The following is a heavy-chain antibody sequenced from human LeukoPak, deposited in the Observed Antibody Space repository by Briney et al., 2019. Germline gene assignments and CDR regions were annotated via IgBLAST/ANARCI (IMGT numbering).Heavy chain of an antibody. CDR1: GFTFSSYW. CDR3: ARESLVSGTTRGNYYYYGMDV. CDR2: IKQDGSEK. D-gene: IGHD1-7*01. J-gene: IGHJ6*02. Sequence: GGSLRLSCAASGFTFSSYWMSWVRQAPGKGLEWVANIKQDGSEKYYVDPVKGRFTISRDNAKNSLYLQMNSLRAEDTAVYFCARESLVSGTTRGNYYYYGMDVWGRGTTVTVSS. V-gene: IGHV3-7*01.